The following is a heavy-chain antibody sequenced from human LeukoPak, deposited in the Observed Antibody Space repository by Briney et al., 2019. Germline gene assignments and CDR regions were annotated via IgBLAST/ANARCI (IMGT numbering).Heavy chain of an antibody. Sequence: GGSLRLSCVASGLTFSAYWTIWGRQAPGEGLEWVADINQDGSDNYFVDSVKGRFTISRDNAKNSLYLQMNSLRAEDTAVYYCARLKFNLEYSYYMDVWGKGTTVTVSS. CDR3: ARLKFNLEYSYYMDV. D-gene: IGHD3-3*01. J-gene: IGHJ6*03. CDR2: INQDGSDN. V-gene: IGHV3-7*01. CDR1: GLTFSAYW.